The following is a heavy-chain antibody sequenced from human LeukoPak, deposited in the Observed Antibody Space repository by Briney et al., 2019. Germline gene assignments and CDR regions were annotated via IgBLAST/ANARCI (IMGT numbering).Heavy chain of an antibody. CDR1: GFNVSRNY. D-gene: IGHD4-17*01. Sequence: PGGSLRLSCAASGFNVSRNYMSWVRQAPGKGLEWVSVIYAGGSTNYAGSVKGRFTISRDNSKNTVYLQMNSLRAGDAAVYYCARSYGDSYNWFDPWGQGTLVTVSS. V-gene: IGHV3-66*01. J-gene: IGHJ5*02. CDR3: ARSYGDSYNWFDP. CDR2: IYAGGST.